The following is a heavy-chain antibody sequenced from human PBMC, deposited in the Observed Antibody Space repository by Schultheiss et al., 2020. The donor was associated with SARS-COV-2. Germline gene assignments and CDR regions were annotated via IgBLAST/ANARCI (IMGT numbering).Heavy chain of an antibody. D-gene: IGHD1-26*01. CDR3: ARDIPLVGATREGGYYYYYGMDV. J-gene: IGHJ6*02. Sequence: GGSLRLSCAASGFSFSDSAVHWVRQAPGKGLEWVSSISSSSSYIYYADSVKGRFTISRDNAKNSLYLQMNSLRAEDTAVYYCARDIPLVGATREGGYYYYYGMDVWGQGTTVTVSS. CDR2: ISSSSSYI. V-gene: IGHV3-21*01. CDR1: GFSFSDSA.